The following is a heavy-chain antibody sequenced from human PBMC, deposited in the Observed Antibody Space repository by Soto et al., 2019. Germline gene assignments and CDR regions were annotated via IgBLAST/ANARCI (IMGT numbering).Heavy chain of an antibody. D-gene: IGHD6-13*01. V-gene: IGHV3-23*01. J-gene: IGHJ4*02. CDR2: ISGSGGST. Sequence: GGSLSLSCAASGFPVSSNYMSWVRQAPGKGLEWVSAISGSGGSTYYADSVKGRFTISRDNSKNTLYLQMNSLRAEDTAVYYCAKDPALTSIAAAGSSGFDYWGQGTLVTVSS. CDR1: GFPVSSNY. CDR3: AKDPALTSIAAAGSSGFDY.